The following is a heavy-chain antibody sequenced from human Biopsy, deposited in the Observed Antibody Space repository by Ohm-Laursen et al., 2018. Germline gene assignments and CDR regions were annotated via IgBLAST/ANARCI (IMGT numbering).Heavy chain of an antibody. CDR3: ARDDYYYDLDV. CDR2: ISTYNGDT. V-gene: IGHV1-18*01. J-gene: IGHJ6*02. CDR1: GYKFTSYG. Sequence: ASVKVSCKASGYKFTSYGIDWVRQAPGQGLEWMGWISTYNGDTNYAQRFQGRVTMTTDTSTSTAYMELRGLTSDDTAVYYCARDDYYYDLDVWGQGTTVTVSS.